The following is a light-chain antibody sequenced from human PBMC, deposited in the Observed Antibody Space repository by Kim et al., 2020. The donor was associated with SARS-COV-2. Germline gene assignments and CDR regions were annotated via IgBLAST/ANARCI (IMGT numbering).Light chain of an antibody. CDR1: SSNIGAGYD. CDR2: SNI. V-gene: IGLV1-40*01. Sequence: RVTTSCTGSSSNIGAGYDVHWYQQLPGTAPKLLIYSNINRPSGVPDRFSGSKSGTSASLAITGLQAEDEADYYCQSYDSSLSGSVFGGGTQLTVL. J-gene: IGLJ2*01. CDR3: QSYDSSLSGSV.